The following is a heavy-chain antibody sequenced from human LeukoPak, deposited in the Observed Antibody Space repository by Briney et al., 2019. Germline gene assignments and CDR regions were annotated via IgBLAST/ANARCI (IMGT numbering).Heavy chain of an antibody. D-gene: IGHD1-26*01. J-gene: IGHJ3*02. CDR3: AREGLESSGSYYDGLLAAFDI. V-gene: IGHV3-21*01. Sequence: GGSLRLSCAASGFTFSSYAMSWVRQAPGKGLEWVSSISSSSSYIYYADSVKGRFTISRDNAKNSLYLQMNSLRAEDTAVYYCAREGLESSGSYYDGLLAAFDIWGQGTMVTVSS. CDR1: GFTFSSYA. CDR2: ISSSSSYI.